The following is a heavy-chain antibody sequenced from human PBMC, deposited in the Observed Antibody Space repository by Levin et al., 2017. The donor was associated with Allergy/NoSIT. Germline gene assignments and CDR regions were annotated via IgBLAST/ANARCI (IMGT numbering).Heavy chain of an antibody. CDR3: AREGGSDIVATIKTYYGMDV. V-gene: IGHV1-8*01. CDR2: MNPNSGNT. J-gene: IGHJ6*02. CDR1: GYTFTSYD. Sequence: ASVKVSCKASGYTFTSYDINWVRQATGQGLEWMGWMNPNSGNTGYAQKFQGRVTMTRNTSISTAYMELSSLRSEDTAVYYCAREGGSDIVATIKTYYGMDVWGQGTTVTVSS. D-gene: IGHD5-12*01.